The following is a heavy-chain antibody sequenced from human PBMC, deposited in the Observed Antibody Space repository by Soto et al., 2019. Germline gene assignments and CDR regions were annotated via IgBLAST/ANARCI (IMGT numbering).Heavy chain of an antibody. D-gene: IGHD6-19*01. CDR1: GYTFTSYD. Sequence: ASVKVSCKASGYTFTSYDINWVRQATGQGLEWMGWMNPNSGNTGYAQKFQGRVTMTRNTSISTAYMELSSLRSEDTAVYYCARVLEGITYSRGWYGMDVWGQGTTVT. CDR2: MNPNSGNT. J-gene: IGHJ6*02. CDR3: ARVLEGITYSRGWYGMDV. V-gene: IGHV1-8*01.